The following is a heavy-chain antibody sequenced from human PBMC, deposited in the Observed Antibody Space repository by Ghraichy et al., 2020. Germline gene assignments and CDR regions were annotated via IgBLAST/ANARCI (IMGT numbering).Heavy chain of an antibody. CDR1: GFTFSSYS. CDR3: ARDQGGYDSIYYFDY. J-gene: IGHJ4*02. V-gene: IGHV3-21*01. CDR2: ISSSSSYI. D-gene: IGHD5-12*01. Sequence: GGSLRLSCAASGFTFSSYSMNWVRQAPGKGLEWVSSISSSSSYIYYADSVKGRFTISRDNAKNSLYLQMNSLRAEDTAVYYCARDQGGYDSIYYFDYWGQGTLVTVSS.